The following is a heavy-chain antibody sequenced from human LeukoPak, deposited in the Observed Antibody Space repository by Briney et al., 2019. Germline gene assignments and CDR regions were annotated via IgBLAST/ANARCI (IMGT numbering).Heavy chain of an antibody. CDR2: IYHTGST. Sequence: PSDTLSLICTISGGPVRDYYWSWLRQSPGKGVEWIGYIYHTGSTSYSPSLKSRVTISADTSQNQFSLKLSSVTAADTAVYYCASRKLGNDYWGQGTLVTVSS. CDR3: ASRKLGNDY. D-gene: IGHD7-27*01. CDR1: GGPVRDYY. J-gene: IGHJ4*02. V-gene: IGHV4-59*02.